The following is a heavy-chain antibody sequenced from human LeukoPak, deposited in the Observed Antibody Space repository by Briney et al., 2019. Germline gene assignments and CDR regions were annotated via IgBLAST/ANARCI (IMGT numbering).Heavy chain of an antibody. Sequence: SETLSLTCTVSGDPLSNGNYYWSWLRPPPGKALEWIGYIYYTGKTYYNPSLEGRVTILVDTSRNHFSVKLSSVTAADTAVYYCARSQNYYGSGDYWSQGTLVTVSS. J-gene: IGHJ4*02. CDR3: ARSQNYYGSGDY. D-gene: IGHD3-10*01. CDR1: GDPLSNGNYY. CDR2: IYYTGKT. V-gene: IGHV4-61*03.